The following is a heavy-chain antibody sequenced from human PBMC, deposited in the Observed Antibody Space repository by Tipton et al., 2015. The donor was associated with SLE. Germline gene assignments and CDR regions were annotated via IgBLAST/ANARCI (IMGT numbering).Heavy chain of an antibody. D-gene: IGHD3-3*01. V-gene: IGHV3-7*01. CDR3: ARQREYYDFSSGYSGY. CDR1: GFIFSDSW. Sequence: SLRLSCAASGFIFSDSWMSWVREAPGKGLEWVANINQDGSEKYYVVSVKGRFTISRDNAKNLLYLQMSGLRAEDTAVYYCARQREYYDFSSGYSGYRGQGTLVSVSS. CDR2: INQDGSEK. J-gene: IGHJ4*02.